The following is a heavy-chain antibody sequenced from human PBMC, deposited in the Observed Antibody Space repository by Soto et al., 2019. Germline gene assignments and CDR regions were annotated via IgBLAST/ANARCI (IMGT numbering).Heavy chain of an antibody. CDR3: ARSVPIAAAHYYYYGMDV. J-gene: IGHJ6*02. Sequence: GASVKVSCKASGGTFSSYAISWVRQAPGQGXEWMGGIIPIFGTANYAQKFQGRVTITADKSTSTAYMELSSLRSEDTAVYYCARSVPIAAAHYYYYGMDVWGQGTTVTVCS. D-gene: IGHD6-13*01. CDR1: GGTFSSYA. CDR2: IIPIFGTA. V-gene: IGHV1-69*06.